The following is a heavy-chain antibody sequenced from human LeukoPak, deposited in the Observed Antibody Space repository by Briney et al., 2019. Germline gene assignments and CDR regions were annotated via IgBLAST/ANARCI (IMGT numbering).Heavy chain of an antibody. CDR3: ARGISRFNWLDT. Sequence: SQTLSLTCAISGDSVSGNTTAWKWIRQPTLRGLEWLGRTYSRSRWYHDYAVSVTSRISISADTSKNQFSLQLISVTPDDTAIYFCARGISRFNWLDTWGQGTLVTVYS. V-gene: IGHV6-1*01. D-gene: IGHD3-10*01. CDR1: GDSVSGNTTA. CDR2: TYSRSRWYH. J-gene: IGHJ5*02.